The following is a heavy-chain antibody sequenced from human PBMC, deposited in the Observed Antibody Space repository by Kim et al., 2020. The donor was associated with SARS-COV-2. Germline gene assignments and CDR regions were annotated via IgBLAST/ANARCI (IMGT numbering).Heavy chain of an antibody. D-gene: IGHD2-8*02. CDR3: ATEITAGLDAFDI. CDR1: GFTVSSNY. J-gene: IGHJ3*02. Sequence: GGSLRLSCAASGFTVSSNYMSWVRQAPGKGLEWVSVIYSGGSTYYADSVKGRFTISRDNSKNTLYLQMNSLRAEDTAVYYCATEITAGLDAFDIWGQGTMVTVSS. CDR2: IYSGGST. V-gene: IGHV3-53*01.